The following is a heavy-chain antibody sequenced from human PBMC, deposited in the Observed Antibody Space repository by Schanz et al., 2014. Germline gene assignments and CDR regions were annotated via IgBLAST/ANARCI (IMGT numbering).Heavy chain of an antibody. Sequence: EVHLLESGGGLVQPGGSLRLSCAASGFTFSNHALSWVRQAPGKGLEWVANIKEDGSEKYYVDSVKGRFTISRDNAKNALYLQMNSLRVDDTAVYYCASSRTRYCSSTSCVPGAFDFWGQGTLVTVSS. V-gene: IGHV3-7*03. D-gene: IGHD2-2*01. J-gene: IGHJ3*01. CDR2: IKEDGSEK. CDR3: ASSRTRYCSSTSCVPGAFDF. CDR1: GFTFSNHA.